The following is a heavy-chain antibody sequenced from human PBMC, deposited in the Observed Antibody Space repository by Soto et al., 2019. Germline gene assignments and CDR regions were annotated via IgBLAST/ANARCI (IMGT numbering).Heavy chain of an antibody. D-gene: IGHD4-17*01. V-gene: IGHV4-31*03. CDR3: ARSLYGDYYYYYYMDV. Sequence: SETLSLTCTVSGGSISSGGYYWSWIRQHPGKGLEWIGYIYYSGSTYYNPSLKSRVTISVDTSKNQFSLKLSSVTAADTAVYYCARSLYGDYYYYYYMDVWGKGTTVTVSS. CDR2: IYYSGST. CDR1: GGSISSGGYY. J-gene: IGHJ6*03.